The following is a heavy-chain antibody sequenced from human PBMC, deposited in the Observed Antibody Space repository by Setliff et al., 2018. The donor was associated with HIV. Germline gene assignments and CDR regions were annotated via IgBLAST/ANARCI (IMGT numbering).Heavy chain of an antibody. D-gene: IGHD1-26*01. V-gene: IGHV4-61*02. Sequence: SETLSLTCSVSGASITSGIYYWAWIRQPAGKGLEFIGRVYFSGSTNYNPSLKSRVTISLDTSKNRFSLNLRSATAADTAVYYCARGFGSLDPWGKGTLVTVSS. J-gene: IGHJ5*02. CDR1: GASITSGIYY. CDR2: VYFSGST. CDR3: ARGFGSLDP.